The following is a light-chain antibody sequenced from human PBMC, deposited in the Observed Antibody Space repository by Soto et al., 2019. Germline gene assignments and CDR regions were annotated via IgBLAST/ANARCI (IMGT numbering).Light chain of an antibody. Sequence: QSALTQPASVSGSLGQSITISWTGTTGDIGGYDRVSWYQQYPGKAPKLMISDVSFRASGVSDRFSGSKYGNTASLTISDLQAVDEGDYYCSSYTSADSWVFGGGTKLTVL. V-gene: IGLV2-14*01. CDR2: DVS. CDR1: TGDIGGYDR. J-gene: IGLJ3*02. CDR3: SSYTSADSWV.